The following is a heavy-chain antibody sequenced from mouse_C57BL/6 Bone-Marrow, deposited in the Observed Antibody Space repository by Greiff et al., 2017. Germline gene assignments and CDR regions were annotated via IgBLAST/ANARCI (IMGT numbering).Heavy chain of an antibody. CDR1: GFTFSSYA. Sequence: EVQRVESGGGLVKPGGSLKLSCAASGFTFSSYAMSWVRQTPEKRLEWVATISDGGSYTSYPDNVKGRFTISRDNAKNNLYLQMSQLKSEDTAMSYCARDYGYGGGITTYYFDYWGQGTTLTVSS. CDR3: ARDYGYGGGITTYYFDY. J-gene: IGHJ2*01. CDR2: ISDGGSYT. V-gene: IGHV5-4*01. D-gene: IGHD2-2*01.